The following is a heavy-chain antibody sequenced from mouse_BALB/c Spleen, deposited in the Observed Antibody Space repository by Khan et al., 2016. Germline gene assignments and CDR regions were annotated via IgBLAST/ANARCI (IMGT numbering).Heavy chain of an antibody. CDR3: ARGGNYQGYAMDY. V-gene: IGHV1-4*02. J-gene: IGHJ4*01. D-gene: IGHD2-1*01. Sequence: QVQLQQSEAELARPGASVKLSCKASGYTFISYTIHWVKQRPGQGLEWIVCINPCGEHTVYSENFKDKTTLTVDKASSTAYLQVTSLTSEDSAVFYCARGGNYQGYAMDYWGQGTSVTVAS. CDR2: INPCGEHT. CDR1: GYTFISYT.